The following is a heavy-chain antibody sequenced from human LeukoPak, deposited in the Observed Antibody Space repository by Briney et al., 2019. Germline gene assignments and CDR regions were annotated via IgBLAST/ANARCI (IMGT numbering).Heavy chain of an antibody. V-gene: IGHV4-59*01. CDR1: GGSISSYY. D-gene: IGHD3-10*01. Sequence: PSETLSLTCTVSGGSISSYYWSWIRQPPGKGLEWIGYIYYSGSTNYNPSLKSRVTISVDTSKNQFSLKLSSVTAADTAVYYCARGSGSLMVRGVNWFDPWGQGTLVTVSS. J-gene: IGHJ5*02. CDR3: ARGSGSLMVRGVNWFDP. CDR2: IYYSGST.